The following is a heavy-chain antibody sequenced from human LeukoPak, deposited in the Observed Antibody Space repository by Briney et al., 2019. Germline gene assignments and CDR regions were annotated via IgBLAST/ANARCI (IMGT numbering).Heavy chain of an antibody. CDR1: GYTFSSYW. J-gene: IGHJ6*03. V-gene: IGHV5-51*01. CDR3: ARLAYCSNDVCYSNYYYSMDV. CDR2: IYPDDSYT. D-gene: IGHD2-8*01. Sequence: GESLKTSCKGSGYTFSSYWIGWVRQMPGKGLEWMGIIYPDDSYTRYSPSFQGQVTISADKSISNAYLQWSSLKASDTAMYYCARLAYCSNDVCYSNYYYSMDVWGKGTTVTVSS.